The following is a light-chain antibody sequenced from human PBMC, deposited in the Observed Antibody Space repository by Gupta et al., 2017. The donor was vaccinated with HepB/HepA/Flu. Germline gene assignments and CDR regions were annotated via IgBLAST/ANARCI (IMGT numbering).Light chain of an antibody. CDR2: SDN. Sequence: QSVLTQPPSASGTPGQRVTIPCSGSGSNIGSNTVNWYQQLPGTAPKLLIYSDNERPSGVPDRLSGSKSGTSASLAITGLQAEDEADYYCGAWDDSLNGWVFGGGTKLTVL. CDR3: GAWDDSLNGWV. CDR1: GSNIGSNT. V-gene: IGLV1-44*01. J-gene: IGLJ3*02.